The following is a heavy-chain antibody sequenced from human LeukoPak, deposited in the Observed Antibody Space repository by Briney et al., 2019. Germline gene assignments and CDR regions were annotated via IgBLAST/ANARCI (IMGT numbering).Heavy chain of an antibody. CDR3: ARDAYQLLPSYYYYYYMDV. Sequence: SETLSLTCTVSGGSISSYYWSWIRQPPGKGLEWIGYIYYSGSTNYNPSLKSRVTISVDTSKNQFSLKLSSVTAADTAVYYCARDAYQLLPSYYYYYYMDVWGKGTTVAVSS. CDR1: GGSISSYY. CDR2: IYYSGST. V-gene: IGHV4-59*12. J-gene: IGHJ6*03. D-gene: IGHD2-2*01.